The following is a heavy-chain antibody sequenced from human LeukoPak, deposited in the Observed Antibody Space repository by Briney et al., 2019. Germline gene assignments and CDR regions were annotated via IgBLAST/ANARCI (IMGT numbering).Heavy chain of an antibody. CDR1: GFTFSSYS. Sequence: PGGSLRLSCAASGFTFSSYSMNWVRQAPGKGLEWVSSISSSSSYIYYADSVKGRFTISRDNAKNSLYLQMNSLRAEDTAVYYCARSGWELLPDAFDIWGQGTMVTVSS. D-gene: IGHD1-26*01. V-gene: IGHV3-21*01. CDR3: ARSGWELLPDAFDI. J-gene: IGHJ3*02. CDR2: ISSSSSYI.